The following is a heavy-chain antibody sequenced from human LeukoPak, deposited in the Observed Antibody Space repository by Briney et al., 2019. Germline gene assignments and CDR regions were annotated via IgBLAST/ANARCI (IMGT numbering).Heavy chain of an antibody. D-gene: IGHD2-15*01. J-gene: IGHJ4*02. Sequence: HPGGSLRLSCAASKSTFSSFAITWVRQAPGKGLEWVSSISGSGHSTYYADSVRGRFTISRDNSKSTLCLQMNSLRAEDTAVYYCAKQLGYCSDGSCYFPYWGQGTLVTVSS. CDR1: KSTFSSFA. CDR3: AKQLGYCSDGSCYFPY. CDR2: ISGSGHST. V-gene: IGHV3-23*01.